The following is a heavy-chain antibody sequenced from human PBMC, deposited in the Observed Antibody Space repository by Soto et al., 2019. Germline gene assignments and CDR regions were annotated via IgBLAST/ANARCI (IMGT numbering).Heavy chain of an antibody. CDR1: GGSFSGYY. V-gene: IGHV4-34*01. J-gene: IGHJ6*02. CDR2: INHSGST. D-gene: IGHD2-2*01. Sequence: SQTLSLTCAVYGGSFSGYYWSWLRQPPGKGLEWIGEINHSGSTNYNPSLKSRVTISVDTSKNQFSLKLSSVTAADTAVYYCARLVPAASIYYYYYYGMDVWGQGTTVTVSS. CDR3: ARLVPAASIYYYYYYGMDV.